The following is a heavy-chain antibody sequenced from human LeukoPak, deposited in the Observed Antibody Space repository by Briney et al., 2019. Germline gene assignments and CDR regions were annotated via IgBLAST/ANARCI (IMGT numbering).Heavy chain of an antibody. V-gene: IGHV3-33*01. Sequence: GGSLRLSRAASGFTFSSYGMHWVRQAPGKGLEWVAVIWYDGSNKYYADSVKGRFTISRDNSKNTLYLQMNSLRAEDTAVYYCARDPGYCSSTSCYTEYYYYGMDVWGQGTTVTVSS. CDR2: IWYDGSNK. D-gene: IGHD2-2*02. J-gene: IGHJ6*02. CDR3: ARDPGYCSSTSCYTEYYYYGMDV. CDR1: GFTFSSYG.